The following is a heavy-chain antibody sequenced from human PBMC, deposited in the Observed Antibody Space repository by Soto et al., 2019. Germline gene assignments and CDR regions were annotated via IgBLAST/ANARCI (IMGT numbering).Heavy chain of an antibody. Sequence: GGSLRLSCAASGFTFSSYAMSWVRQAPGKGLEWVSAISGSGGSTYYVDSVKGRFTISRDNSKNTLYLQMNSLRAEDTAVYYCAKDAAAILVYYYYMDVWGKGTTVTVSS. D-gene: IGHD6-13*01. CDR3: AKDAAAILVYYYYMDV. CDR2: ISGSGGST. V-gene: IGHV3-23*01. J-gene: IGHJ6*03. CDR1: GFTFSSYA.